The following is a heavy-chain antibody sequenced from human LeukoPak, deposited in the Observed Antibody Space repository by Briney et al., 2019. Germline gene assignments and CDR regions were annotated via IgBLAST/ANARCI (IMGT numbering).Heavy chain of an antibody. CDR3: AILPTVVVVAATQGSFDY. D-gene: IGHD2-15*01. J-gene: IGHJ4*02. V-gene: IGHV4-31*03. Sequence: PSQTLSLTCTVSGGSISSGGYYWSWIRQHPGKGLEWIGYIYYSGSTYYNPSLKSRVTISVDTSKNQFSLKLSSVTAADTAVYYCAILPTVVVVAATQGSFDYWGQGTLVTVSS. CDR1: GGSISSGGYY. CDR2: IYYSGST.